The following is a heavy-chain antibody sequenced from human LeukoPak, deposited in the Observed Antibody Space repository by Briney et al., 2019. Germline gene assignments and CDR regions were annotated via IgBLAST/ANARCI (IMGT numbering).Heavy chain of an antibody. V-gene: IGHV4-61*01. CDR2: IYYHGST. CDR1: GDPISGYSNSK. Sequence: EPSETLSLTCMVSGDPISGYSNSKWTWIRQPPGKGLEWIGYIYYHGSTNYNPSLKSRVTFSVDTSKNQFSLKLTSVTAADTAVYYCVREYSGFDYWGQGTLVTVSS. J-gene: IGHJ4*02. CDR3: VREYSGFDY. D-gene: IGHD6-13*01.